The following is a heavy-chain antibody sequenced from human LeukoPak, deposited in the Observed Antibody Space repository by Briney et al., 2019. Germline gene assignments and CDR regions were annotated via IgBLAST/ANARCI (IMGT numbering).Heavy chain of an antibody. V-gene: IGHV3-33*06. D-gene: IGHD7-27*01. Sequence: PGGSLRLSCAASGITFSTSGMHWVRQAPGKGLEWVAVIWYDGSQKYYADSVKGRFTISRDNSKDTLFLQMNSLTLEDTAAYYCAKDTGHLILGDYWGQGTLVIVSS. CDR1: GITFSTSG. J-gene: IGHJ4*02. CDR2: IWYDGSQK. CDR3: AKDTGHLILGDY.